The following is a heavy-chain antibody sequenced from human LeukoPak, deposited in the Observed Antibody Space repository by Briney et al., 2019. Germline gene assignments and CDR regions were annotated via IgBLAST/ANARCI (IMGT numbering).Heavy chain of an antibody. J-gene: IGHJ6*03. Sequence: PSETLYLTCNVSGGSISSYYWSWIRQPPGKGLEWIGYIYYSGSTNYNPSLKSRVTISVDTSKNQFSLKLSSVTAADTAVYYCARGRSSMVRGYYYYYMDVWGKGTTVTISS. CDR3: ARGRSSMVRGYYYYYMDV. CDR1: GGSISSYY. V-gene: IGHV4-59*01. CDR2: IYYSGST. D-gene: IGHD3-10*01.